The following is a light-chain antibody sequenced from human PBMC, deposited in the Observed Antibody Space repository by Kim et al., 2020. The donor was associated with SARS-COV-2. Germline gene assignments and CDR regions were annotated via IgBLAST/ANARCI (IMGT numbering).Light chain of an antibody. J-gene: IGKJ2*01. Sequence: SASVGDRVTITCHAGQDISTHLSWFQLKPGKAPKLLIYDASHLETGVPSRFSGSGSGTDYTFTISSLRPEDIATYYCQQYDDLPYTFGQGTKLEI. CDR3: QQYDDLPYT. CDR2: DAS. CDR1: QDISTH. V-gene: IGKV1-33*01.